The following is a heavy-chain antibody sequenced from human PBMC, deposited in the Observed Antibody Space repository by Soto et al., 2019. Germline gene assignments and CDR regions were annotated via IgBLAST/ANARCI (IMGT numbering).Heavy chain of an antibody. CDR2: INPSGGST. CDR3: ARLEGVVLFVIWEGFVTPSLDPGAFDI. CDR1: GYTFTSYY. J-gene: IGHJ3*02. V-gene: IGHV1-46*03. D-gene: IGHD2-2*01. Sequence: VSVKVSCKASGYTFTSYYMHWLHLAPGQRNEWIRKINPSGGSTSYAQKFQGRVTMSRDTSTSTVYMELSSLRSEDTAVYYCARLEGVVLFVIWEGFVTPSLDPGAFDIWGQGTMVTVSS.